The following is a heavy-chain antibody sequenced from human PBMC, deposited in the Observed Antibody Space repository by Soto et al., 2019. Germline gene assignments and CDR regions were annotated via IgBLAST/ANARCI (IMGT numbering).Heavy chain of an antibody. CDR1: GYTLNTYY. CDR3: ARGFNGGGYDNFAY. D-gene: IGHD5-12*01. V-gene: IGHV1-46*02. CDR2: IHPSGGGS. Sequence: ASVKVSCKPSGYTLNTYYLHWVRQAPEQGLEWMGIIHPSGGGSTYAQKFLGRVTMTRDTSTSTVFMELSSLRSADTAVYYCARGFNGGGYDNFAYWGQGTLVTVSS. J-gene: IGHJ4*02.